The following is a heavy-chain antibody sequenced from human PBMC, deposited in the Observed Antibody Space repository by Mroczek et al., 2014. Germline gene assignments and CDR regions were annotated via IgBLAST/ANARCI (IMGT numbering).Heavy chain of an antibody. V-gene: IGHV4-39*01. J-gene: IGHJ4*02. D-gene: IGHD4-17*01. CDR3: ARQGATTVTTAFDY. CDR2: IYYSGST. Sequence: VQLVESGPGLVKPSETLSLTCTVSGGSISSSSYYWGWIRQPPGKGLEWIGSIYYSGSTYYNPSLKSRVTISVDTSKNQFSLKLSSVTAADTAVYYCARQGATTVTTAFDYWGQGTLVTVSS. CDR1: GGSISSSSYY.